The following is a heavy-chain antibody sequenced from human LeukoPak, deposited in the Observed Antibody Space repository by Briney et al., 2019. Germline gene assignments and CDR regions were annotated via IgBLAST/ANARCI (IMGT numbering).Heavy chain of an antibody. V-gene: IGHV4-38-2*02. D-gene: IGHD3-10*01. CDR2: IYHSGST. CDR3: ARHLVRGVNYMDV. CDR1: GYSISSGYY. Sequence: SETLSLTCTVSGYSISSGYYWGWIRQPPGKGLEWIGSIYHSGSTYYNPSLKSRVTISVDTSKNQFSLKLSSVTAADTAVYYCARHLVRGVNYMDVWGKGTTVTVSS. J-gene: IGHJ6*03.